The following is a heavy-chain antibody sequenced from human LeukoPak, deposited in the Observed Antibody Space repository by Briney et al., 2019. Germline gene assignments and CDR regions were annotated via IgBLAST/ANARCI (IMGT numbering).Heavy chain of an antibody. CDR3: AREQLPPSDVFDI. J-gene: IGHJ3*02. CDR1: GGSISSYY. V-gene: IGHV4-59*01. D-gene: IGHD5-24*01. Sequence: PSETLSLTCTVSGGSISSYYWSWIRQPPGKGLEWIGYIYYSGSTNYNPSLKSRVTISVDTSKNQFSLKLSSVTAADPAVYYCAREQLPPSDVFDIWGKGTMVPVSS. CDR2: IYYSGST.